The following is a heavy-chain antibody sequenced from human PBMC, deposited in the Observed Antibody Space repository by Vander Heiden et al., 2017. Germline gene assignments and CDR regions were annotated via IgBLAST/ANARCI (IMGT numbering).Heavy chain of an antibody. CDR3: ARGRGSVAATIFDY. V-gene: IGHV4-34*01. CDR1: GGSFSGYY. CDR2: INHSGST. Sequence: QVQLQQWGAGLLTPSETLSLTCAVYGGSFSGYYWSWIRQPPGKGLEWIGEINHSGSTNYNPSLKSRVTISVDTSKNQFSLKLSSVTAADTAVYYCARGRGSVAATIFDYWGQGTLVTVSS. D-gene: IGHD1-26*01. J-gene: IGHJ4*02.